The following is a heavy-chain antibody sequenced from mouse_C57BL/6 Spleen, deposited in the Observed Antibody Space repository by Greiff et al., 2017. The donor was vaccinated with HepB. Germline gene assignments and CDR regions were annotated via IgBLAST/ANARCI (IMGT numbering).Heavy chain of an antibody. CDR1: GYTFTSYW. J-gene: IGHJ3*01. V-gene: IGHV1-52*01. Sequence: QVQLQQPGAELVRPGSSVKLSCKASGYTFTSYWMHWVKQRPIQGLEWIGNIDPSDSETHYNQKFKDKATLTVDKSSSTAYMQLSSLTSEDSAVYYCARSGGYYDWFAYWGQGTLVTVSA. D-gene: IGHD2-3*01. CDR2: IDPSDSET. CDR3: ARSGGYYDWFAY.